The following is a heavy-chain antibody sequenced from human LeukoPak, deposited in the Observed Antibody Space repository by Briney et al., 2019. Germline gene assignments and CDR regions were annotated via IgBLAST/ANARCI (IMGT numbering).Heavy chain of an antibody. D-gene: IGHD3-10*01. CDR3: ASHGTYGSGSYYNDLFLGY. CDR2: INPSGGST. CDR1: GYTFTSYY. J-gene: IGHJ4*02. V-gene: IGHV1-46*01. Sequence: GASVKVSCKASGYTFTSYYMHWVRQAPGQGLEWMGIINPSGGSTSYAQKFQGRVTMTRDTSTGTVYMELSSLRSEDTAVYYCASHGTYGSGSYYNDLFLGYWGQGTLVTVSS.